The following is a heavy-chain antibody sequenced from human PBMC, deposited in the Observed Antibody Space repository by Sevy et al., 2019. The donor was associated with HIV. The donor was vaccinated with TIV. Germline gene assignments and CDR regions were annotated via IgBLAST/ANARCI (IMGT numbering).Heavy chain of an antibody. Sequence: SETLSLTCTVSGGSISSSSYYWGWIRQPPGKGLEWIGSIYYSGRTYYNPSLKSRVTISVDTSKNQFSLKLSSVTAADTAVYYCARGHDYYDSSGYSGVDPWGQGTLVTVSS. CDR3: ARGHDYYDSSGYSGVDP. CDR2: IYYSGRT. J-gene: IGHJ5*02. D-gene: IGHD3-22*01. CDR1: GGSISSSSYY. V-gene: IGHV4-39*01.